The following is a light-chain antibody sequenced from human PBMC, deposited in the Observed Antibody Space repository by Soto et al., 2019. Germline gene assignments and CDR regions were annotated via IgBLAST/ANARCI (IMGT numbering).Light chain of an antibody. CDR3: QQRSNWPVFT. V-gene: IGKV3-11*01. CDR1: QSVASY. Sequence: EIVLTQSPATLSLSPGERATLSCRASQSVASYLAWYQQKPGQAPRLLIYDVSNRATGIPARFSGSGSGTDFTLTISSLEPEDFAVYYCQQRSNWPVFTFGPGTKVDIK. CDR2: DVS. J-gene: IGKJ3*01.